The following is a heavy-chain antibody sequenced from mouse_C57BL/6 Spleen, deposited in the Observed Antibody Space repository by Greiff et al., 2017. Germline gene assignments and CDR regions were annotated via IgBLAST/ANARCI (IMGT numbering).Heavy chain of an antibody. CDR1: GYAFSSSW. D-gene: IGHD1-1*01. CDR3: ARAGFDYYGSSYFWYFDV. Sequence: QVQLQQSGPELVKPGASVKISCKASGYAFSSSWMNWVKQRPGKGLEWIGRIYPGDGDTNYNGKFKGKATLTADKSSSTAFMQLSSRTSEDSAVYFCARAGFDYYGSSYFWYFDVWGTGTTVTVSS. V-gene: IGHV1-82*01. CDR2: IYPGDGDT. J-gene: IGHJ1*03.